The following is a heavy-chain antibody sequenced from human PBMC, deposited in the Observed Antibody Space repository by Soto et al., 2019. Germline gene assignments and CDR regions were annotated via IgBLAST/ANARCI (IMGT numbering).Heavy chain of an antibody. V-gene: IGHV4-59*01. CDR1: GGSISSYY. CDR3: ARARLSRSWWFDP. J-gene: IGHJ5*02. Sequence: SETLPLTCTVSGGSISSYYWSWIRQPPGKGQEWIGYIYYSGSTNYNPSLKSRVTISVDTSKNQFSLKLSSVTAADTAVYYCARARLSRSWWFDPWGQGTLVTVSS. CDR2: IYYSGST. D-gene: IGHD3-10*01.